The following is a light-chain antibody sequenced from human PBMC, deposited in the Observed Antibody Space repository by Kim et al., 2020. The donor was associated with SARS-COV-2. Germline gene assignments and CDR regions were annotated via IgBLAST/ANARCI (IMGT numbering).Light chain of an antibody. CDR1: SSDVGVYNL. Sequence: QSALTQPASVSGSPGQSITISCTGTSSDVGVYNLVSWYQQHPGKAPKLMIYEVTKRPSGVSNRFSGSKSGNTASLTISGLQAEDEADYYCSSYRSSGYVFGTGTKVTVL. V-gene: IGLV2-14*02. CDR2: EVT. J-gene: IGLJ1*01. CDR3: SSYRSSGYV.